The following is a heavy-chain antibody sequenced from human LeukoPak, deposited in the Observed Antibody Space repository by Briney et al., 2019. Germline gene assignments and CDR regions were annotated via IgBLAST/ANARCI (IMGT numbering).Heavy chain of an antibody. D-gene: IGHD3-10*01. J-gene: IGHJ4*02. CDR2: IRGDWRDT. V-gene: IGHV3-74*01. CDR3: ASDRVLGSGSLDN. Sequence: PGGSLRLSCTASGLRFSDLWMHWVRQAPGKGLVWVSRIRGDWRDTTYADSVKGRFTISRDNAQNTLYLQMNSLRVEDTAVYYCASDRVLGSGSLDNRGQGTLVTVSS. CDR1: GLRFSDLW.